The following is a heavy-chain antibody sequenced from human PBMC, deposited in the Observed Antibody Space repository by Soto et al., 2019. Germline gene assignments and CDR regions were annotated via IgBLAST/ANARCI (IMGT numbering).Heavy chain of an antibody. CDR3: AHLWGWFGESNFDY. V-gene: IGHV2-5*02. D-gene: IGHD3-10*01. CDR2: IYWDDDK. CDR1: GFSLSTSGVG. Sequence: QITLKESGPTLVKPTQTLTLTCTFSGFSLSTSGVGVGWIRQPPGKALEWLALIYWDDDKRYSPSLKSRLTITKDTSKHQVVLTMTNMDPVDTATYYCAHLWGWFGESNFDYWGQGTLVTVSS. J-gene: IGHJ4*02.